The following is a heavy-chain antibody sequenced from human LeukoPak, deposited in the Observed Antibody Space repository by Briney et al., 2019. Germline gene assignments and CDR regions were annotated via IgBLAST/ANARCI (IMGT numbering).Heavy chain of an antibody. J-gene: IGHJ4*02. V-gene: IGHV3-48*01. D-gene: IGHD5-24*01. CDR1: GFTFSSYA. CDR3: ARDYKYAFDN. CDR2: IGISSGNT. Sequence: PGGSLRLSCAASGFTFSSYAMHWVRQAPGKGLEWISYIGISSGNTKYADSVKGRFTISGDKAKNSLYLQMNSLRVEDTAVYYCARDYKYAFDNWGRGTLVTVSS.